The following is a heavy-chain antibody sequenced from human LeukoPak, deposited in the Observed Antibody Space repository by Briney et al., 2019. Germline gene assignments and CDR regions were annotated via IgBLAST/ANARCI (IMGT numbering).Heavy chain of an antibody. D-gene: IGHD1-26*01. CDR1: GDSISTYY. J-gene: IGHJ4*02. CDR2: IYSSGNT. Sequence: SSETLSLTCSFSGDSISTYYWSWIRQSPGKGLEWIGHIYSSGNTDYNSSLKSRVTISVDTPKSQFSLRLSSVTATDTAVYYCARLRWQLVGPYFDYWGQGILVTVSS. V-gene: IGHV4-59*01. CDR3: ARLRWQLVGPYFDY.